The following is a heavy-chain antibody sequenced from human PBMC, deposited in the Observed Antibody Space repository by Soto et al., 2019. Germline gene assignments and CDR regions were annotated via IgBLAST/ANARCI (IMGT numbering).Heavy chain of an antibody. V-gene: IGHV3-7*05. CDR3: VKAYTS. CDR1: GFTFSSHW. CDR2: IKEDGSEK. J-gene: IGHJ4*02. Sequence: GGSLRLSCAAFGFTFSSHWMTWVRQPPGKGLEWVANIKEDGSEKYYLDSVKGRFTISRDNAKNALYLQINSLRAEDTAVYYCVKAYTSWGQGSLVTVSS. D-gene: IGHD6-19*01.